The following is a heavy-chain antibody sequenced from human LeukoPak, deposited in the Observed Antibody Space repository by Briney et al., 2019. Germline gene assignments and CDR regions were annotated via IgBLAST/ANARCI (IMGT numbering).Heavy chain of an antibody. J-gene: IGHJ5*02. CDR2: INHSGST. CDR1: GGSISGYY. D-gene: IGHD3-3*01. CDR3: ARRRARYDFWSGYLNNWFDP. V-gene: IGHV4-34*01. Sequence: TSETLSLTCTVSGGSISGYYWSWIRQPPGKGLEWIGEINHSGSTNYNPSLKSRVTISVDTSKNQFSLKLSSVTAADTAVYYCARRRARYDFWSGYLNNWFDPWGQGTLVTVSS.